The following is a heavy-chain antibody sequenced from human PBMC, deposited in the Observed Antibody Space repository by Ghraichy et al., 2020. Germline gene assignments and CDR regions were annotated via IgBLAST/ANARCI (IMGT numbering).Heavy chain of an antibody. CDR3: ARVVFSNNWTPVHWFDP. D-gene: IGHD1-1*01. CDR1: GGSFSDYD. Sequence: ESLNISCAVYGGSFSDYDWTWIRQPPGKGLEWIGEINDSGSIDYNASLKSRVSISLDTSKNQFSLKLSSVIAADTAVYFCARVVFSNNWTPVHWFDPWGQGTLVIVSS. V-gene: IGHV4-34*01. J-gene: IGHJ5*02. CDR2: INDSGSI.